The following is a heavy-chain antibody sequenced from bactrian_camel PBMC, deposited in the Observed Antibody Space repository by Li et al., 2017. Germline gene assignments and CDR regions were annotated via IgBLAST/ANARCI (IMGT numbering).Heavy chain of an antibody. CDR3: ATPDHPVVDSDYDVEFGY. Sequence: HVQLVESGGGSVQAGGSLRLSCTASGFTRDRYCMGWFRQAPGKGLEWVSSIYGDGSNTYYADSVKGRFTISRDNAKNTVYLQLNSLKSEDTALYYCATPDHPVVDSDYDVEFGYWGQGTQVTVS. D-gene: IGHD4*01. V-gene: IGHV3-2*01. CDR1: GFTRDRYC. J-gene: IGHJ6*01. CDR2: IYGDGSNT.